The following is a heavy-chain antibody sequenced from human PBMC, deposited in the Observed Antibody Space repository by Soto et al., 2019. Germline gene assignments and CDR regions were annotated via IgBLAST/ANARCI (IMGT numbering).Heavy chain of an antibody. CDR2: ISAAGDP. Sequence: EVQLVESGGGLVQPGGSLRLSCEASGFTFRNYAMHWVRQGTGKGLEWVSGISAAGDPDYADSVEGRFTISRENAQNSFFLQMSSLRVGDTAVYYCARTDRDFYGLDVWGQGTTVIVSS. J-gene: IGHJ6*02. CDR1: GFTFRNYA. V-gene: IGHV3-13*05. CDR3: ARTDRDFYGLDV.